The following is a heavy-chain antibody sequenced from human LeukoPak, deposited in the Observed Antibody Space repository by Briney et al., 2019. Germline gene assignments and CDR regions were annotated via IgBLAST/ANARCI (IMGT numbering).Heavy chain of an antibody. CDR2: INPNSGGT. CDR3: AKGGLGYCSSTSCYSIGY. CDR1: VYTFTGYY. Sequence: ASVKVSCKASVYTFTGYYMHWVRQAPGQGLEWMGWINPNSGGTNYAQKFQGWVTMTRDTSISTAYMELSRLRSDDTAVYYCAKGGLGYCSSTSCYSIGYWGQGTLVTVSS. J-gene: IGHJ4*02. D-gene: IGHD2-2*01. V-gene: IGHV1-2*04.